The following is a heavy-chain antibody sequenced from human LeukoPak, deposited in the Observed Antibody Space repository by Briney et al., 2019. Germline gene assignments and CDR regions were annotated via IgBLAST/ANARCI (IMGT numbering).Heavy chain of an antibody. CDR3: AKAVVVVAATDD. J-gene: IGHJ4*02. Sequence: QPGRSLRLSCAASGFTFSSYGMHWVRQAPGKGLEWVAVIWYDGSNKYYADSVKGRFTISRDNSKNTLYLQMNSLRAEDTAVYYCAKAVVVVAATDDWGQGTLVTVSS. D-gene: IGHD2-15*01. V-gene: IGHV3-33*06. CDR1: GFTFSSYG. CDR2: IWYDGSNK.